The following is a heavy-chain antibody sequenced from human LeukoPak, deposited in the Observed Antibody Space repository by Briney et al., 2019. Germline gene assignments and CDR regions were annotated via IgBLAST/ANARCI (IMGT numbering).Heavy chain of an antibody. CDR3: AKSSGWNYYYYYMDV. Sequence: PGRSLRLSCAASGFTFSNYGMSWVSQAPGKGLEWVSSISSSSSYIYYADSVKGRFTISRDNAKNSLYLQMNSLRAEDTAVYYCAKSSGWNYYYYYMDVWGKGTTVSASS. CDR2: ISSSSSYI. V-gene: IGHV3-21*01. D-gene: IGHD6-19*01. CDR1: GFTFSNYG. J-gene: IGHJ6*03.